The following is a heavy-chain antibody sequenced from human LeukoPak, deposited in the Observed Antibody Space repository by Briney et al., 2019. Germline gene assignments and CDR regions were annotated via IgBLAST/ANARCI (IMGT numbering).Heavy chain of an antibody. CDR3: ARGGDYYGSGSYSWFDP. D-gene: IGHD3-10*01. CDR1: GYTFTSYG. CDR2: ISAYNGNT. Sequence: ASVKVSCKASGYTFTSYGISWVRQAPGQGLEWMGWISAYNGNTNYAQKLQGRVTMTTDTSTSTAYMELRSLRSDDTAVYYCARGGDYYGSGSYSWFDPWGQGTLVTVSS. V-gene: IGHV1-18*01. J-gene: IGHJ5*02.